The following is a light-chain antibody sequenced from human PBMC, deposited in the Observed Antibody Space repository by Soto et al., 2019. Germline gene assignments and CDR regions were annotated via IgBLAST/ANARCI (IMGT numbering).Light chain of an antibody. CDR2: EVI. J-gene: IGLJ1*01. CDR1: SSDVGGYNY. Sequence: QSLLTQPASVSGSPGHSITIPCTGTSSDVGGYNYVSWYQQHPGKAPKLMIYEVINRPSGVSNRFSGSKSGNTASLTISGLQAEDEADYYCTSYTSSITYVFGTGTKVTVL. V-gene: IGLV2-14*01. CDR3: TSYTSSITYV.